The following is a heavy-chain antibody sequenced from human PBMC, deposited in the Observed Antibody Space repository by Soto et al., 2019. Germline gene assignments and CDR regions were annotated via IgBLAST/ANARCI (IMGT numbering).Heavy chain of an antibody. V-gene: IGHV3-48*02. D-gene: IGHD3-22*01. CDR1: GFTFSSDW. J-gene: IGHJ4*02. CDR2: ISSSSSTI. CDR3: ARGMYYYDSSGWAY. Sequence: GVLRLSCAASGFTFSSDWLHWVRQAPGKGLEWVSYISSSSSTIYYADSVKGRFTISRDNAKNSLYLQMNSLRDEDTAVYYCARGMYYYDSSGWAYWGQGTLVTVSS.